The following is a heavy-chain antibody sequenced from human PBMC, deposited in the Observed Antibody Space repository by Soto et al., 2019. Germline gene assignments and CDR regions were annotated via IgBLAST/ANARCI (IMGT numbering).Heavy chain of an antibody. CDR2: ISGSGGST. Sequence: GGSLRLSCAASGFTFSSYAMSWVRQAPGKGLEWVSAISGSGGSTYYADPVKGRFTISRDNSKNTLYLQMNSLRAEDTAVYYCAKKTYYDFWSGYSGSDYWGQGTLVTVSS. D-gene: IGHD3-3*01. J-gene: IGHJ4*02. CDR3: AKKTYYDFWSGYSGSDY. CDR1: GFTFSSYA. V-gene: IGHV3-23*01.